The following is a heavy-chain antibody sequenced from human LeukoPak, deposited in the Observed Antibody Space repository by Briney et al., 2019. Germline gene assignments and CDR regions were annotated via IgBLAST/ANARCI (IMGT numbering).Heavy chain of an antibody. J-gene: IGHJ6*03. Sequence: SQTLSLTCTVSGGSISSYYWSWIRQPPGKGLEWIGYIYYSGSTNYNPSLKSRVTISVDTSKNQFSLKLSSVTAADTAVYYCARDLVGYGDYVKGKYYYYMDVWGKGTTVTVSS. CDR3: ARDLVGYGDYVKGKYYYYMDV. CDR1: GGSISSYY. CDR2: IYYSGST. D-gene: IGHD4-17*01. V-gene: IGHV4-59*01.